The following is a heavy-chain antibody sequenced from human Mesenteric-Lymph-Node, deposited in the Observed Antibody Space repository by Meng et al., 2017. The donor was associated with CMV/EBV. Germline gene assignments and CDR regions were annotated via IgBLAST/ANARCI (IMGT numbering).Heavy chain of an antibody. CDR1: GYTFTGYY. Sequence: ASVKVSCKASGYTFTGYYMHWVRQAPGQGLEWMGWINPNSGGTNYAQKFQGRVTMTRDTSISTAHMELSSLRSDDTAVYFCARLRLLDWFLEGSYYGMDVWGQGTTVTVSS. CDR2: INPNSGGT. V-gene: IGHV1-2*02. J-gene: IGHJ6*02. D-gene: IGHD3/OR15-3a*01. CDR3: ARLRLLDWFLEGSYYGMDV.